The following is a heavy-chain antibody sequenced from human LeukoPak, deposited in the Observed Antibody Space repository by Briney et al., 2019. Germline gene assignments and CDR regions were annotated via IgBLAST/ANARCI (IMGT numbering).Heavy chain of an antibody. Sequence: GGSLRLSCAASGFTFSSYGMSWVRQAPGKGLEWVSAISGSGGSKYYADSVKGRFTISRDNAKNSLYLQMNSLRAEDTAVYYCARGSAQEKDIVVVVAASFDYWGQGTLVTVSS. J-gene: IGHJ4*02. CDR3: ARGSAQEKDIVVVVAASFDY. CDR2: ISGSGGSK. V-gene: IGHV3-23*01. CDR1: GFTFSSYG. D-gene: IGHD2-15*01.